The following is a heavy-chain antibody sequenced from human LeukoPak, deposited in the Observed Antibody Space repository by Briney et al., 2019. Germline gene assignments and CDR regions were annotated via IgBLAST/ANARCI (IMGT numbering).Heavy chain of an antibody. CDR3: ARDGIRFWYYFDY. V-gene: IGHV3-7*01. D-gene: IGHD3-3*01. CDR2: IKQDGSEK. CDR1: GFTFSSYW. J-gene: IGHJ4*02. Sequence: GGSLRLSCAASGFTFSSYWMGWVRQAPGKGLEWVANIKQDGSEKYYVDSVKGRFTISRDNAKNSLYLQMNSLRAEDTAVYYCARDGIRFWYYFDYWGQGTLVTVSS.